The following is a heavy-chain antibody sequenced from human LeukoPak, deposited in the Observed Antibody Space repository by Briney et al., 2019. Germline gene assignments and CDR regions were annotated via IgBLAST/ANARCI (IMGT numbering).Heavy chain of an antibody. V-gene: IGHV4-34*01. J-gene: IGHJ5*02. Sequence: SETLSLTCAVYGGSFSGYYWSWIRQPPGKGLEWIGKINHSGSTNYNPSLKSRVTISVDTSKNQFSLKLSSVTAADTAVYYCARHGTSGTNLNWFDPWGQGTLVTVSS. CDR1: GGSFSGYY. D-gene: IGHD1-1*01. CDR2: INHSGST. CDR3: ARHGTSGTNLNWFDP.